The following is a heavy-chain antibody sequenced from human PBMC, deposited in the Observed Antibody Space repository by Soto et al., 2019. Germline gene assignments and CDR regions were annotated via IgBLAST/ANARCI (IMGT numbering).Heavy chain of an antibody. CDR1: GYTFTSCG. CDR2: ISAYNGNT. CDR3: ARDYDFWSGPDY. J-gene: IGHJ4*02. D-gene: IGHD3-3*01. V-gene: IGHV1-18*01. Sequence: QVQLVQSGAEVKKPGASVKVAFKAYGYTFTSCGISWVRQAHGLGLEWMGWISAYNGNTNYAQKLQGRVTMTTDTSTSTAYMELRSLRSDDTAVYYCARDYDFWSGPDYWGQGTLVTVSS.